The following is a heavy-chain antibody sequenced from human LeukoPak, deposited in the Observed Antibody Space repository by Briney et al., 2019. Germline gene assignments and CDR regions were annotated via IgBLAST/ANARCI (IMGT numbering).Heavy chain of an antibody. CDR1: GYTFTNYY. J-gene: IGHJ3*02. CDR3: AITVVENAFDI. V-gene: IGHV1-2*06. CDR2: MNPNNCDT. D-gene: IGHD4-23*01. Sequence: ASVKVSCKASGYTFTNYYIHWVRQAPGQGLEWMGRMNPNNCDTNYAQKFQGIVTMARETSISTAYMELSGLASDDTAIYYYAITVVENAFDIWGQGTMVIVSS.